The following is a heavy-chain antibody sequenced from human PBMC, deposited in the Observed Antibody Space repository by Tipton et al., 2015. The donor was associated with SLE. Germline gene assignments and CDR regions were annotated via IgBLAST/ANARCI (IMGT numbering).Heavy chain of an antibody. CDR2: INHSGST. Sequence: TLSLTCSVSGGFIIGFYWIWIRQPPGKGLEWIGEINHSGSTNYNPSLKSRVTISVDTSKNQFSLRLTSVTAADTAMYYCARRGYSGYDAGWFNPWGQGTLVTVSS. D-gene: IGHD5-12*01. CDR1: GGFIIGFY. CDR3: ARRGYSGYDAGWFNP. V-gene: IGHV4-34*01. J-gene: IGHJ5*02.